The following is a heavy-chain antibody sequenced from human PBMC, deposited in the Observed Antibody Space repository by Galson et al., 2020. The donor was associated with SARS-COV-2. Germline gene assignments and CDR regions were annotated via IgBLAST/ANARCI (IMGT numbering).Heavy chain of an antibody. CDR2: LSTSSSYI. CDR1: GFTFSSYN. Sequence: GGSLRLSCAASGFTFSSYNMNWVRQAPGKGLEWVSSLSTSSSYIYYADPVKGRFTISRDNAKNSLYLQMNSLRAEDTAVYYCARDPLPDILTGYYRVWGQGTLVTVSS. J-gene: IGHJ4*02. D-gene: IGHD3-9*01. V-gene: IGHV3-21*01. CDR3: ARDPLPDILTGYYRV.